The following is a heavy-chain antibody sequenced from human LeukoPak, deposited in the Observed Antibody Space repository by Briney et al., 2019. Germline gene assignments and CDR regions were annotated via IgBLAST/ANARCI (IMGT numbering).Heavy chain of an antibody. CDR2: INPSGGST. Sequence: ASVKVSCKASGYTFTSYYMHWVRQAPGQGLEWIGIINPSGGSTSYAQKFQGRVTMTRDTSTSTVYMELSSLRSEDTAVYYCARDGCGSSTSCYTGQELGYWGQGTLVTVSS. CDR3: ARDGCGSSTSCYTGQELGY. J-gene: IGHJ4*02. CDR1: GYTFTSYY. V-gene: IGHV1-46*01. D-gene: IGHD2-2*02.